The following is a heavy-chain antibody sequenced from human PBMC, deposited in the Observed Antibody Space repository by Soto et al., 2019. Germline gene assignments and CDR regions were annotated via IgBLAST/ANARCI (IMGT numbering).Heavy chain of an antibody. V-gene: IGHV2-5*01. CDR3: ADSGGYCTFDS. Sequence: QITLKEAGPTLVKPTQTLTLTCTFSGFSLSTSGVGVGWIRQPPGKALEWLAHIYWNDDKRYSPSLKSRLTIPTYAATDRVVLTMTDMDPVDTATYFWADSGGYCTFDSWGQGTLVAVCS. D-gene: IGHD1-26*01. CDR1: GFSLSTSGVG. J-gene: IGHJ4*02. CDR2: IYWNDDK.